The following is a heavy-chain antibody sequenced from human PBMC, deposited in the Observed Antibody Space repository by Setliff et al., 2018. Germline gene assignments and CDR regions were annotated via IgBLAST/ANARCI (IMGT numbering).Heavy chain of an antibody. CDR1: GYTFTTYY. Sequence: ASVKVSCKASGYTFTTYYFHWVRQAPGQGLEWMGIISPSGGSTSYAQKFQDRVTMTRGTSTSTVYMELSSLRSEDTAVYYCARGGKATGYGGGGAFDIWGQGTMVTVSS. CDR3: ARGGKATGYGGGGAFDI. J-gene: IGHJ3*02. CDR2: ISPSGGST. D-gene: IGHD6-25*01. V-gene: IGHV1-46*01.